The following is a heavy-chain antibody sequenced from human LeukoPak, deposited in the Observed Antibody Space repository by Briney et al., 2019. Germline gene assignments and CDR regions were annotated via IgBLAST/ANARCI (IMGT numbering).Heavy chain of an antibody. CDR1: GGSISSGDYY. CDR2: ISYSGST. J-gene: IGHJ4*02. CDR3: ARRWNYYGQYYFDY. Sequence: SETLSLTCTVSGGSISSGDYYWNWICQPPGEGLEWIGYISYSGSTYYNPSLKSRVTISVDTSKSQFSLKLSSVTAADTAVYYCARRWNYYGQYYFDYWGQGTLATVSS. D-gene: IGHD1-7*01. V-gene: IGHV4-30-4*01.